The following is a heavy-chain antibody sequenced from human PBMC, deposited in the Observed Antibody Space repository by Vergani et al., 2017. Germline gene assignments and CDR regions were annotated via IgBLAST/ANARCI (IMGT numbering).Heavy chain of an antibody. Sequence: EVQLVQSGAEVKKPGESLKISCKGSGYSFTSYWIGWVRQMPGKGLEWMGIIYPGGSDTRYSPSFQGQVTISADKSISTAYLQWSSLKASDTAMYYCARTVGVVTAIPNWFDPWGQGTLVTVSS. V-gene: IGHV5-51*01. CDR1: GYSFTSYW. CDR3: ARTVGVVTAIPNWFDP. CDR2: IYPGGSDT. J-gene: IGHJ5*02. D-gene: IGHD2-21*02.